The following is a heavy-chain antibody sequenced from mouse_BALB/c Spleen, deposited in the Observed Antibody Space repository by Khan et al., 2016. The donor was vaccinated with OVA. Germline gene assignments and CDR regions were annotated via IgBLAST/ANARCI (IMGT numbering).Heavy chain of an antibody. D-gene: IGHD1-1*01. CDR2: ISYSGST. V-gene: IGHV3-2*02. CDR3: ARGTVGRFVY. Sequence: EVQLQESGPGLVKPSQSLSLTCTVTGYSITSDYAWNWIRQFPGNKLEWMGFISYSGSTSYNPSLKSRISITRDKSKNQFFLQLNSVTTEDTATXYCARGTVGRFVYWGQGTLVTVSA. CDR1: GYSITSDYA. J-gene: IGHJ3*01.